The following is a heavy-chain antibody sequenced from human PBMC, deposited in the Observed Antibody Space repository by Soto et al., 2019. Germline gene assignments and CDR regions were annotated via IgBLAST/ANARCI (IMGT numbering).Heavy chain of an antibody. D-gene: IGHD3-22*01. V-gene: IGHV3-23*01. CDR3: AKGGGGSSTMIVVVIYYFDY. CDR1: GFTFSNYA. CDR2: ISGSGGST. J-gene: IGHJ4*02. Sequence: GGSLRLSCAASGFTFSNYAVTWVRQAPGKGLEWVSTISGSGGSTYYADSVKGRFTISRDNSKNTLYLQMNSLRAEDTAVYYCAKGGGGSSTMIVVVIYYFDYWGQGTLVTVSS.